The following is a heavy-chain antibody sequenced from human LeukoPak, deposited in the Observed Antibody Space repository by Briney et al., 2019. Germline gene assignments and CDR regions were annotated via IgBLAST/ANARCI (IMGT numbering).Heavy chain of an antibody. CDR2: IHYRGTT. V-gene: IGHV4-59*08. J-gene: IGHJ6*02. CDR1: GGSITTYY. Sequence: SETLSLTCTLSGGSITTYYWSWIRQPPGKGLEWIGYIHYRGTTNYNPPLKSRVTISVDTSKNQFSLNMRSVTASDTAVYYCARLNYYFYGTDVWGQGTSVTVSS. CDR3: ARLNYYFYGTDV.